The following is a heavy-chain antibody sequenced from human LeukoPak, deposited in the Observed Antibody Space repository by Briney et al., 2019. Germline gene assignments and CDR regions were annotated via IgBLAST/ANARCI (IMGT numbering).Heavy chain of an antibody. V-gene: IGHV3-23*01. CDR1: GFTFSSYA. J-gene: IGHJ4*02. D-gene: IGHD3-10*01. CDR3: VKEAPTYYYGSGSYFDY. CDR2: ISGSGGST. Sequence: GGSLRLSCAASGFTFSSYAMSWVRQAPGKGLEWVSVISGSGGSTYYADSVKGRFTISRDNSKNTLYLQMNSLRAEDTAVYYCVKEAPTYYYGSGSYFDYWGQGTLVTVSS.